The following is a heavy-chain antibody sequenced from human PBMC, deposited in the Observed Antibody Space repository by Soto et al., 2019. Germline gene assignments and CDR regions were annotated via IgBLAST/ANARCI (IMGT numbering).Heavy chain of an antibody. CDR2: IYSGGST. D-gene: IGHD3-10*01. Sequence: PGVSLRLSCAASGFTVSSNYMSWVRQAPGKGLEWVSVIYSGGSTYYADSVKGRFTISRDNSKNTLYLQMNSLRAEDTAVYYCARAEKRITYDYWGQGTLVTV. J-gene: IGHJ4*02. CDR1: GFTVSSNY. V-gene: IGHV3-53*01. CDR3: ARAEKRITYDY.